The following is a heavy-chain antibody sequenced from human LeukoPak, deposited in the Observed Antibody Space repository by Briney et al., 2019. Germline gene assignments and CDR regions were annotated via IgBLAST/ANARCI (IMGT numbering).Heavy chain of an antibody. Sequence: GRSLRLSCAASGFTFSSYAMHWVRQAPGKGLEWVAVISYDGSNKYYADSVKGRFTISRDDSKNTLYLQMNSLKTEDTAVYYCQIMITFGGVIVSDYWGQGTLVTVSS. CDR1: GFTFSSYA. CDR2: ISYDGSNK. V-gene: IGHV3-30-3*01. CDR3: QIMITFGGVIVSDY. D-gene: IGHD3-16*02. J-gene: IGHJ4*02.